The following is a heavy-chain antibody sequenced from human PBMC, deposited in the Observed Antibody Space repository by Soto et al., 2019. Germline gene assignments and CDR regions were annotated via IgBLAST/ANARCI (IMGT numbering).Heavy chain of an antibody. CDR2: ISYDGSNK. Sequence: SLRLSCAASGFTFSSYGMHWVRQAPGKGLEWVAVISYDGSNKYYADSVKGRFTISRDNSKNTLYLQINSLRAEDTAVYYCAKENGRDYYYYYGMDVWGQGTTVTVSS. CDR1: GFTFSSYG. J-gene: IGHJ6*02. V-gene: IGHV3-30*18. D-gene: IGHD1-26*01. CDR3: AKENGRDYYYYYGMDV.